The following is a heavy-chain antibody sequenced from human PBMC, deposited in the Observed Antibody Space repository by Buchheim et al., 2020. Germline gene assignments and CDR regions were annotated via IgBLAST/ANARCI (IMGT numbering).Heavy chain of an antibody. Sequence: QVQLVESGGGVVQPGRSLRLSCAASGFTFSSYAMHWVRQAPGKGLEWVAVISYDGSNKYYADSVKGRFTISRDNSKNTLYLQMNSLRAEDTAVYYCARDQRRYFDYWGQGTL. CDR3: ARDQRRYFDY. J-gene: IGHJ4*02. V-gene: IGHV3-30*14. CDR2: ISYDGSNK. CDR1: GFTFSSYA.